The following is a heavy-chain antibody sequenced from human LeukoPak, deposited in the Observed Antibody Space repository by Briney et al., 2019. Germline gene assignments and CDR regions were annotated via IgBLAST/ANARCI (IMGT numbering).Heavy chain of an antibody. CDR2: INNDGSGT. Sequence: PGGSLRLSCVASGFTLSNYWMQWVRQAPGKGLVWVSRINNDGSGTTYADSVKGRFTISRDNSNNTLYLQMTSLRAEDTAVYYCAKDQRFALSNYDYWGQGTLVTVSS. CDR3: AKDQRFALSNYDY. D-gene: IGHD2/OR15-2a*01. CDR1: GFTLSNYW. J-gene: IGHJ4*02. V-gene: IGHV3-74*01.